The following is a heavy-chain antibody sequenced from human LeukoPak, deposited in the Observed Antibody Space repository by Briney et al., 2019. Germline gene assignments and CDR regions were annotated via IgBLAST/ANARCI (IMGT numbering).Heavy chain of an antibody. V-gene: IGHV4-34*01. J-gene: IGHJ5*02. D-gene: IGHD2-2*01. CDR3: ARGKNHWVVVPAAMGGWFDP. CDR2: INHSGST. CDR1: GGSFSGYY. Sequence: SEPLSLTCAVYGGSFSGYYWSWLRQPPGKGLEWIGEINHSGSTNYNPSLKSRVTISVDTSKNQFSLKLSSVTAADTAVYYCARGKNHWVVVPAAMGGWFDPWGQGTLVTVSS.